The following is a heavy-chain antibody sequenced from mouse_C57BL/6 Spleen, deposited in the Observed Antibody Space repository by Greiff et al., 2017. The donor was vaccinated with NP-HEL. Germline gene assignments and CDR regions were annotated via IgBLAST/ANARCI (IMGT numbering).Heavy chain of an antibody. CDR2: FYPGSGSI. V-gene: IGHV1-62-2*01. CDR1: GYTFTEYT. CDR3: ARHERNDYDGVAWFAY. J-gene: IGHJ3*01. D-gene: IGHD2-4*01. Sequence: QVHVKQSGAELVKPGASVKLSCKASGYTFTEYTIHWVKQRSGQGLEWIGWFYPGSGSIKYNEKFKDKATLTADKSSSTVSMELSRLTAEDSAVYFCARHERNDYDGVAWFAYWGQGTLVTVSA.